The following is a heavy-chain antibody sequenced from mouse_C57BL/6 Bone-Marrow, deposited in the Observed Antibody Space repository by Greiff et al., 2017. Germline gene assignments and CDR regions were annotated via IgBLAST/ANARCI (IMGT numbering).Heavy chain of an antibody. CDR3: ARHADANDYGFAY. CDR1: GFTFSDYY. Sequence: EVQRLESGGGLVQPGGSLKLSCAASGFTFSDYYMYWVRQTPEKRLEWVAYISNGGGSTYYPDTVKGRFTISRDNATNTLYLQMSRLKSEDTAMYYCARHADANDYGFAYWGQGTLVTVSA. CDR2: ISNGGGST. D-gene: IGHD2-4*01. V-gene: IGHV5-12*01. J-gene: IGHJ3*01.